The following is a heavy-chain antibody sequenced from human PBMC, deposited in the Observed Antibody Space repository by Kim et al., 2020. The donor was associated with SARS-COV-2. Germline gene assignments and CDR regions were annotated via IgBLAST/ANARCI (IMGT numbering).Heavy chain of an antibody. J-gene: IGHJ4*01. CDR3: VKANDILTASPFYFDY. CDR2: ISSNGGNT. CDR1: GFTFSNYI. Sequence: GGSLRLSCSASGFTFSNYILHWVRQAPGTGLEYVSSISSNGGNTYYADSVEGRFTISRDNSKNMLFLQMTSLRPEDTAVYYCVKANDILTASPFYFDYWG. V-gene: IGHV3-64D*06. D-gene: IGHD3-9*01.